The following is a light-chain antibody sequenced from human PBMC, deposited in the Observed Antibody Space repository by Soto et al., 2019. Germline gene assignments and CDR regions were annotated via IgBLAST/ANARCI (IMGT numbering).Light chain of an antibody. Sequence: QSVLTQPASVSGSPGQSITISCTGTSSDVGGYNYVSWYQQHPGKAPKLVIYEVSDRPSGVSIRFSGSRSDNTASLTISGLQADDEADYFCASYTSISTLVFGGGTKLTVL. CDR1: SSDVGGYNY. J-gene: IGLJ3*02. CDR3: ASYTSISTLV. V-gene: IGLV2-14*01. CDR2: EVS.